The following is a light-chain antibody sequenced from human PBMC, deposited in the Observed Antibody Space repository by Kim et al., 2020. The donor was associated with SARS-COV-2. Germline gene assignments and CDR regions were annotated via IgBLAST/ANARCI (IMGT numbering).Light chain of an antibody. Sequence: SASVGDKVTRSCRASQSISGWLAWYQQKPGKAPKLLIYDASSLESGVPSRFSGSGSGTEFTLTISSLQPDDFATYYCQQFNGYATFGQGTKVDIK. J-gene: IGKJ1*01. CDR3: QQFNGYAT. CDR1: QSISGW. CDR2: DAS. V-gene: IGKV1-5*01.